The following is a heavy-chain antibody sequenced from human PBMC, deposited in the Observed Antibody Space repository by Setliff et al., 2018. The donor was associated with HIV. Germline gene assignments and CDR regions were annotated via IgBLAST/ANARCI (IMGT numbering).Heavy chain of an antibody. Sequence: SETLSLTCTVSGGSVSSGSYYWSWIRQPAGKGLEWIGRIYTSGTTNYNPSLKSRVTISVDTSKNQFSLKLSSVTAADTAVYYCARSSSSWSGWFDPWGQGTLVTVSS. V-gene: IGHV4-61*02. D-gene: IGHD6-13*01. CDR1: GGSVSSGSYY. CDR3: ARSSSSWSGWFDP. CDR2: IYTSGTT. J-gene: IGHJ5*02.